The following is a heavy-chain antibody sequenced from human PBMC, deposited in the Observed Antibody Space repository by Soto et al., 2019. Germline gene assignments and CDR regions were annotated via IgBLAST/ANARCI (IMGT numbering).Heavy chain of an antibody. V-gene: IGHV3-23*01. J-gene: IGHJ4*01. CDR2: LNPGGSTT. CDR3: GKAQGGVLARWYCDR. Sequence: EVQLLESGGGLVQPGESLRLSCTASGFTFSSYAMSWVRQAPGQGLEWVSGLNPGGSTTYYADSVRGRFTIAIDTSKNPVHLEVTSRRARDSLFYCCGKAQGGVLARWYCDRWGQGTLVTVSS. D-gene: IGHD2-15*01. CDR1: GFTFSSYA.